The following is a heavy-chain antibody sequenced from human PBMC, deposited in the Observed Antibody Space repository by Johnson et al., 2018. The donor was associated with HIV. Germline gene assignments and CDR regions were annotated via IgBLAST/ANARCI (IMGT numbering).Heavy chain of an antibody. CDR1: GFTFSSFW. J-gene: IGHJ3*02. D-gene: IGHD1-26*01. V-gene: IGHV3-30*03. CDR3: AREQGSGSYSIHAFNI. CDR2: ISYDGSNK. Sequence: VQLVESGGGLVQPGGSLRLSCAASGFTFSSFWMHWVRQAPGKGLEWVAVISYDGSNKYYADSVKGRFTISRDNSKNTLYLQMNSLRAEDTAVYYCAREQGSGSYSIHAFNIWGQGTMVTVAS.